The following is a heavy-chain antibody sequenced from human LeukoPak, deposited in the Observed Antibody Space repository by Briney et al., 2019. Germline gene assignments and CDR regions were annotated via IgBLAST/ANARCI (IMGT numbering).Heavy chain of an antibody. J-gene: IGHJ4*02. Sequence: SETLSLTRTVSGGSISSSSYYWGWIRQPPGKGLEWIGYIYYSGSTYYNPSLKSRVTISVDTSKNQFSLKLTSVTAADTAVYYCARLVGSSWYHEVLRGRDYWGQGTLVTVSS. CDR2: IYYSGST. CDR3: ARLVGSSWYHEVLRGRDY. CDR1: GGSISSSSYY. V-gene: IGHV4-39*01. D-gene: IGHD6-13*01.